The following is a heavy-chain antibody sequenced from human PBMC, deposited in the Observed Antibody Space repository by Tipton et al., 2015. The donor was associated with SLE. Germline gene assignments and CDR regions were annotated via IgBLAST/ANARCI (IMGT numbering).Heavy chain of an antibody. D-gene: IGHD6-6*01. V-gene: IGHV3-9*01. CDR3: ARAGYSSSRDFDY. CDR1: GFIFGDYA. Sequence: SLRLSCAASGFIFGDYAMHWVRQAPGKGLEWVSGVSWNSDRIGYADSVKGRFTISRDKGKNSLYLQMNSLRSEDTAFYYCARAGYSSSRDFDYWGQGTLVTVSS. CDR2: VSWNSDRI. J-gene: IGHJ4*02.